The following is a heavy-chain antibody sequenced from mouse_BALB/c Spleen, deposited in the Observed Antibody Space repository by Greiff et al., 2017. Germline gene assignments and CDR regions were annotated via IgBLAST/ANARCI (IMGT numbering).Heavy chain of an antibody. CDR2: ISYSGST. CDR3: ARGDGNYGGLFDY. Sequence: EVKLQESGPGLVKPSQSLSLTCTVTGYSITSDYAWNWIRQFPGNKLEWMGYISYSGSTSYNPSLKSRISITRDTSKNQFFLQLNSVTTEDTATYYCARGDGNYGGLFDYWGQGTTLTVSS. V-gene: IGHV3-2*02. D-gene: IGHD2-1*01. CDR1: GYSITSDYA. J-gene: IGHJ2*01.